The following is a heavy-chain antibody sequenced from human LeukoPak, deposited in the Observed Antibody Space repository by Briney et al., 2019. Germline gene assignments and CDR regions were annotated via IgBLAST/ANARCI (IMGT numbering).Heavy chain of an antibody. D-gene: IGHD4-23*01. J-gene: IGHJ4*02. CDR3: ARGGGTVVTPLAY. V-gene: IGHV3-30-3*01. CDR1: GFTFSSYA. Sequence: GGSLRLSCAASGFTFSSYAMHWVRQAPGKGLEWVAVISYDGSNKYYANSVKGRFTISRDNSKNTLYLQMNSLRAEDTAVYYCARGGGTVVTPLAYWGQRTLVTVSS. CDR2: ISYDGSNK.